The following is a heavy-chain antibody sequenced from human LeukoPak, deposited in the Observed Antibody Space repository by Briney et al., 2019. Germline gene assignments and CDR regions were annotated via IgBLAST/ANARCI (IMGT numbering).Heavy chain of an antibody. CDR2: INPSGGST. J-gene: IGHJ5*02. D-gene: IGHD5-24*01. CDR3: ARAFATTNWFDP. V-gene: IGHV1-46*01. Sequence: ASVKVSCKASGYTFTSYYMHWVRQAPGQGLEWMGIINPSGGSTSYAQKFQGRVTMTRDMSTSTVYMELSSLRSEDTAVYYCARAFATTNWFDPWGQGTLVTVSS. CDR1: GYTFTSYY.